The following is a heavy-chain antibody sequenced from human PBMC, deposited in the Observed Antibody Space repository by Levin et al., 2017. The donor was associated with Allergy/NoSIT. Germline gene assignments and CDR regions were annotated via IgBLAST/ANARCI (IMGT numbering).Heavy chain of an antibody. V-gene: IGHV3-11*01. CDR1: GLIFSDYY. Sequence: KPGGSLRLSCAASGLIFSDYYMTWIRQAPGKGLEWVSYISSSGGTIYYSDSVKGRFTISRDNTKNSLYLQMNSLRAEDTAVYYCARIMYGTDAFDIWGLGTMVTVSS. CDR2: ISSSGGTI. J-gene: IGHJ3*02. CDR3: ARIMYGTDAFDI. D-gene: IGHD2-8*01.